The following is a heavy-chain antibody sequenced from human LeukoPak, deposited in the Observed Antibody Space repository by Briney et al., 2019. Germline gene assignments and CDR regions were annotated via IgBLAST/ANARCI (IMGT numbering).Heavy chain of an antibody. V-gene: IGHV3-23*01. CDR3: AKDVCTSPRCLLYFDS. J-gene: IGHJ4*02. CDR2: ISGFNT. Sequence: PGGSLRLSCTTSGFAFSNYAMNWVRHAPGKGPEWVSGISGFNTYYADSVKGRFTIFRDNSKNVLYLQMDRPRAEDTAVYSCAKDVCTSPRCLLYFDSWGQGTLVTVSS. CDR1: GFAFSNYA. D-gene: IGHD2-8*01.